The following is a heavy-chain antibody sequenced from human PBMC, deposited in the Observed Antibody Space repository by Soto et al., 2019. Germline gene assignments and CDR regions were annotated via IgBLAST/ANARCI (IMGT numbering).Heavy chain of an antibody. V-gene: IGHV4-30-4*01. CDR3: ARASEDSGSYPFDY. D-gene: IGHD1-26*01. Sequence: PSETLSLTCTVSGGSIISGDCYWSWIHQPPGKGLEWIGYIYYSGSTYCNPSLKSRVTISVDTSKNQFSLKLSSVTAADTAVYYCARASEDSGSYPFDYWGQGTLVTVSS. CDR1: GGSIISGDCY. CDR2: IYYSGST. J-gene: IGHJ4*02.